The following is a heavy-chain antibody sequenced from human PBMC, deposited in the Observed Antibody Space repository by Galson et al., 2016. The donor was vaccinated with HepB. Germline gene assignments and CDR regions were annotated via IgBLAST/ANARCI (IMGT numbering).Heavy chain of an antibody. V-gene: IGHV3-30-3*01. CDR1: EFTFNNCP. D-gene: IGHD3-22*01. J-gene: IGHJ4*02. Sequence: SLRLSCAASEFTFNNCPLHWVRQAPGKGLEWVAVLSHDGVTKFYADSVRARFTISRDKSKTTVYLQMDGLSAEDTAVYYCATGPPSYYYDSSGYYSGWGQGTLVTVSS. CDR2: LSHDGVTK. CDR3: ATGPPSYYYDSSGYYSG.